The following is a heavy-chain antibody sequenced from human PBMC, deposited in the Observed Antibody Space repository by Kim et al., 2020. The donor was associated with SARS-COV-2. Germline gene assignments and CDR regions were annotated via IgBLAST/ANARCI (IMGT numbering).Heavy chain of an antibody. CDR2: ITSNSDTT. J-gene: IGHJ4*01. V-gene: IGHV3-9*01. CDR1: GFNFDEYA. Sequence: GGSLRLSCAASGFNFDEYAMHWVRQRPGKGLEWVSGITSNSDTTRYADSVKGRFTISRDNAKNSLYLQMNSLRADDTALYYCAKGHYGSEYPYFEYWG. D-gene: IGHD3-10*01. CDR3: AKGHYGSEYPYFEY.